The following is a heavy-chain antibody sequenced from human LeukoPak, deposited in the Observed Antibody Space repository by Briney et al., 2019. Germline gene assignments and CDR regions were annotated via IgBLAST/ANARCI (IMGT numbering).Heavy chain of an antibody. CDR1: GGSISSGGYS. J-gene: IGHJ5*02. D-gene: IGHD3-16*02. V-gene: IGHV4-30-2*01. CDR3: ARARYGSGWFDP. CDR2: IYHSGST. Sequence: SETLSLTCAVSGGSISSGGYSWSWIRQPPGKGLEWIGYIYHSGSTYYNPSLKSRVTISVDRSKNQFSLKLSSVTAADTAVYYCARARYGSGWFDPWGQGTLVTVSS.